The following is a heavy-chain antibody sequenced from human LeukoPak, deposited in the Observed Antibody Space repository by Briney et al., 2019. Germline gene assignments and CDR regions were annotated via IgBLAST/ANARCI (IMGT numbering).Heavy chain of an antibody. J-gene: IGHJ4*02. D-gene: IGHD3-10*01. Sequence: GGSLRLSCAASGFTVSSNYMSWVRQAPGKGLEWVSVIYSGGSTYYADSVKGRFTISRDNSKNTLYLQMNSLRAEDTAVYYCAGNLMVRGVIITAFDYWGQGTLVTVSS. V-gene: IGHV3-66*02. CDR3: AGNLMVRGVIITAFDY. CDR2: IYSGGST. CDR1: GFTVSSNY.